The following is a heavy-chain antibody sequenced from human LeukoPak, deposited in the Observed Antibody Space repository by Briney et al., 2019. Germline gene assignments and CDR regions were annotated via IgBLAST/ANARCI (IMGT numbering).Heavy chain of an antibody. CDR3: ARDRTLGDY. Sequence: GRSLRLSCAASGFTFDNYAMQWVRQAPGKGLEWVSGISWNSGSIGYADSVKGRFTISRDNAKNSLYLQMNSLRAEDTAVYYCARDRTLGDYWGQGTLVTVSS. CDR2: ISWNSGSI. CDR1: GFTFDNYA. D-gene: IGHD1-14*01. V-gene: IGHV3-9*01. J-gene: IGHJ4*02.